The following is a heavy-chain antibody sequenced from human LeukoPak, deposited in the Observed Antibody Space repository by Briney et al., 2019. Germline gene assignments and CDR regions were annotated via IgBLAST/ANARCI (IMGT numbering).Heavy chain of an antibody. V-gene: IGHV3-30*03. CDR2: IAFDGRRK. CDR1: GFTFAHYG. CDR3: ARDRLYTGYDPVLDL. Sequence: QSGGSLRLSCAASGFTFAHYGVQWVRQAPGKGLEWVAAIAFDGRRKFYTNSVKGRFTISRDNSNNILFLQMSDLRTEDTALYYCARDRLYTGYDPVLDLWGQGTPVTVSS. J-gene: IGHJ5*02. D-gene: IGHD5-12*01.